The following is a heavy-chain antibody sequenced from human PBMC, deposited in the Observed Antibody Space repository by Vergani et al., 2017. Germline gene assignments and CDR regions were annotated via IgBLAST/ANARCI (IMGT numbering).Heavy chain of an antibody. CDR3: VRDRGLCAGGRCYTEAWDY. CDR2: IRNKAYGGTT. Sequence: VHLVESGGGVVQPGRSLTLSCVASGFSFRGHGMHWVRQAPGKGLEWVAFIRNKAYGGTTEYAASVKGRFTISRDIAKNTLYLQVRSLRLEDTGVYHCVRDRGLCAGGRCYTEAWDYWGQGTPVTVSS. J-gene: IGHJ4*02. V-gene: IGHV3-71*01. D-gene: IGHD2-2*02. CDR1: GFSFRGHG.